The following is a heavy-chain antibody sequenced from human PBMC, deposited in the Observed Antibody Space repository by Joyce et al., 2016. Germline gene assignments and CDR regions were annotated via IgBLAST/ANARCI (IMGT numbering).Heavy chain of an antibody. CDR2: NNPCGGGT. D-gene: IGHD2-2*01. V-gene: IGHV1-46*01. J-gene: IGHJ4*02. Sequence: QVQLVQSGAEVKKPVASVRVSCKASGYAFISYYVHWVRQAPGQGLDWMGINNPCGGGTKYAQKFLGRVTLNRDTSTNTVYLDLSRLRSEDTAIYYCARALVPAAAFDFWGQGTLVTVSS. CDR1: GYAFISYY. CDR3: ARALVPAAAFDF.